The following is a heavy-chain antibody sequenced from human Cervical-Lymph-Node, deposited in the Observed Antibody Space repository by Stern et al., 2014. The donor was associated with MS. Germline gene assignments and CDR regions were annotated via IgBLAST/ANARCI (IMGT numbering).Heavy chain of an antibody. CDR3: AATLPLIGEDGSRLEPIDYYYGMDV. Sequence: QLQLQESGPGLVKPSQTLSLTCTVSGGSISSRVYYWSWIRQPAGKGLEWIGRIYVSGGSDYNPSLESRATISVDTPKNKFSLFRTSVTAADTAVYFCAATLPLIGEDGSRLEPIDYYYGMDVWGQGTTVTVSS. CDR2: IYVSGGS. CDR1: GGSISSRVYY. J-gene: IGHJ6*02. D-gene: IGHD1-1*01. V-gene: IGHV4-61*02.